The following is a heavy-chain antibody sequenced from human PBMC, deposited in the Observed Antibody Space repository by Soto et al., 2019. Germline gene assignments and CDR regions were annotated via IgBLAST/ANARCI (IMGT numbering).Heavy chain of an antibody. CDR3: ERGDNWNDEASDY. V-gene: IGHV3-33*01. CDR2: IWSDGNKR. CDR1: GFMFSNHG. D-gene: IGHD1-1*01. J-gene: IGHJ4*02. Sequence: QVQLVESGGGVVQPGRSLRLYCAASGFMFSNHGMHWVRQAPGKGLEWVAVIWSDGNKRYYADSVKGRFTISRDNSKNTLYLQMNSLRAEDTAVYYCERGDNWNDEASDYWGQGTLVTVSS.